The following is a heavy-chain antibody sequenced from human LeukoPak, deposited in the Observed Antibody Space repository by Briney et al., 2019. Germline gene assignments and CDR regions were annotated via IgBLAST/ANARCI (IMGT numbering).Heavy chain of an antibody. D-gene: IGHD3-10*01. CDR1: GGSFSGYY. V-gene: IGHV4-34*01. CDR3: ARYTYYYGSGSYYYYYMDV. Sequence: KPSETLSLTCAVYGGSFSGYYWSWIRQPPGKGLEWIGEINHSGSTNYNPSLKSRVTISVDTSKNQFSLKLSSVTAADTAVYYCARYTYYYGSGSYYYYYMDVWGKGTTVTISS. J-gene: IGHJ6*03. CDR2: INHSGST.